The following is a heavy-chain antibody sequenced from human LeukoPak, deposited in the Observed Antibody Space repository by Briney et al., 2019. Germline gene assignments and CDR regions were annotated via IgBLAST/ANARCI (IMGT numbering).Heavy chain of an antibody. CDR2: IYGGGST. CDR3: AKGGGSYSLHPYNWFDP. Sequence: GGSLRLSCAASGFAFSNYRMSWVRQAPGKGLEWVSVIYGGGSTYYADSVKGRFTISRDTPKNTLYLQMNSLRVEDTAVYYCAKGGGSYSLHPYNWFDPWGQGTLVTVS. D-gene: IGHD1-26*01. V-gene: IGHV3-53*01. CDR1: GFAFSNYR. J-gene: IGHJ5*02.